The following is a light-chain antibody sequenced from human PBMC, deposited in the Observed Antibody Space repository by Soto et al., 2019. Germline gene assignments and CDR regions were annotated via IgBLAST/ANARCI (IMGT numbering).Light chain of an antibody. CDR1: QSFISNY. CDR2: AAS. CDR3: QQYNSYS. V-gene: IGKV3-20*01. J-gene: IGKJ1*01. Sequence: EIVLTQSPGTLSLSPGERATLSCRAGQSFISNYLAWYQQKPGQAPRLLIYAASSRATGIPDRFSGSGSGTDFTLTISSLQPDDFATYYCQQYNSYSFGQGTKVDI.